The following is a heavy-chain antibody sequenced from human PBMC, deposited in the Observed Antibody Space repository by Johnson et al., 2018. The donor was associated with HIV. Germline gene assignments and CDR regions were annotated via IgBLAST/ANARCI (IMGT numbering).Heavy chain of an antibody. V-gene: IGHV3-7*01. D-gene: IGHD5-24*01. CDR3: AKDIGDGYNRWGAFDI. CDR1: GFTFSSYW. Sequence: EQLVEYGGGLVQPGGSLRLSCAASGFTFSSYWMTWVRQAPGKGLEWVANIKQDGSERYYADSVKGRFTISRDNSKNTLYLQMNRLRAEDTAVYYCAKDIGDGYNRWGAFDIWGQGTMVTVSA. J-gene: IGHJ3*02. CDR2: IKQDGSER.